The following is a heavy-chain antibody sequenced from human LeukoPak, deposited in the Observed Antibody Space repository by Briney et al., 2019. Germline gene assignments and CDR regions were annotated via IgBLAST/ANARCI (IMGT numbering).Heavy chain of an antibody. Sequence: PGGSLRLSCAPSGFTFISYAMSWVRPTPRKGLEWVSAISGSGGSTYYADSVKGRFTISRDNSKNTLYLQMNSLRAEDTAVYYCAKDRLPTVDLVFDYWGQGTLVTVSS. CDR1: GFTFISYA. CDR2: ISGSGGST. D-gene: IGHD5-18*01. CDR3: AKDRLPTVDLVFDY. V-gene: IGHV3-23*01. J-gene: IGHJ4*02.